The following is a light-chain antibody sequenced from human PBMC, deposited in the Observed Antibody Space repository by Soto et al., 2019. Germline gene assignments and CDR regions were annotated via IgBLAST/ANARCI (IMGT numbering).Light chain of an antibody. J-gene: IGKJ5*01. Sequence: DIQMTQAPSSLSASVGDRVNITCRASQNIRNSLNWYQQKPGKAPKLLISSTSSLQSGVPSRFSSSGCGTDFTLTISSLQPEDFASYYCQQSYSTPSITFGQGTRLEI. V-gene: IGKV1-39*01. CDR3: QQSYSTPSIT. CDR1: QNIRNS. CDR2: STS.